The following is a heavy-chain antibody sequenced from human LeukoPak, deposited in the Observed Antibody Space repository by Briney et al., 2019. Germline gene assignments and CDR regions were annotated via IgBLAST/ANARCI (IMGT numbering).Heavy chain of an antibody. V-gene: IGHV1-46*01. CDR3: ARESGAPE. D-gene: IGHD4-17*01. CDR1: GYTFISYY. J-gene: IGHJ3*01. Sequence: GASVKVSCKASGYTFISYYTHWVRQAPGQGLEWMGLINPSGGSTSYAQKFQGRVTMTRDTSRNTVYMQLSSLRSEHTAVYYCARESGAPEWGQGTMVTVSS. CDR2: INPSGGST.